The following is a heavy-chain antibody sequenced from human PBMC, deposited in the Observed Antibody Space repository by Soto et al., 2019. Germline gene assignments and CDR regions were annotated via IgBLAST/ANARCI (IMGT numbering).Heavy chain of an antibody. CDR1: GFTFSSYG. D-gene: IGHD6-13*01. V-gene: IGHV3-30*18. J-gene: IGHJ5*02. Sequence: GGSLRLSCAASGFTFSSYGMHWVRQAPGKGLEWVAVISYDGSNKYYADSVKGRFTISRDNSKNTLYLQMNSLRAEDTAVYYCAKGGRAAAGLLGNWFDPWGQGTLVTVSS. CDR3: AKGGRAAAGLLGNWFDP. CDR2: ISYDGSNK.